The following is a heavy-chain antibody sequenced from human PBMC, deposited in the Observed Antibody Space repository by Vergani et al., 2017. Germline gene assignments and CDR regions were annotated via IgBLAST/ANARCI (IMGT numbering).Heavy chain of an antibody. CDR3: ARTTTVRYYDYYMDV. V-gene: IGHV4-34*01. Sequence: QVQLQQWGAGLLKPSETLSLTCAVYGGAFSNFYWSWIRQPPGKGLEWIGEINHSGRLNYNPSLKSRVTIAIDTSKNQFSLKLSSVTAADTAVYYCARTTTVRYYDYYMDVWGKGTTVTVSS. CDR1: GGAFSNFY. CDR2: INHSGRL. J-gene: IGHJ6*03. D-gene: IGHD4-11*01.